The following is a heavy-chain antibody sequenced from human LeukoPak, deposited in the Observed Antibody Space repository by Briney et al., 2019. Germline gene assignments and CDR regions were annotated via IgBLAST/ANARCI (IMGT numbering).Heavy chain of an antibody. Sequence: GGSLRLSCAASGFTFSSYAMSWVRQAPGKGREWVSAISGSGGSTYYADSVKGRFTISRDNSKNTLYLQMKSLRAEDTALYYCAKDYSALTDFYYFDYWGQGTLVSVSS. CDR1: GFTFSSYA. CDR2: ISGSGGST. D-gene: IGHD6-6*01. V-gene: IGHV3-23*01. J-gene: IGHJ4*02. CDR3: AKDYSALTDFYYFDY.